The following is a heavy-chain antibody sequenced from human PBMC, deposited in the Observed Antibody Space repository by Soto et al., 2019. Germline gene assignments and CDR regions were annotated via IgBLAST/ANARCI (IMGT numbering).Heavy chain of an antibody. V-gene: IGHV1-69*08. CDR1: GGTFGSYT. CDR2: IIPILGIA. CDR3: AREGGTTVTIDY. J-gene: IGHJ4*02. Sequence: QVQLVQSGAEVKKPGSSVKVSCKASGGTFGSYTISWVRQAPGQGLEWMGRIIPILGIANYAQKFQGRVTITAAKSTSTAYMELSSLRSEDTAVYYCAREGGTTVTIDYWGQGTLVTVSS. D-gene: IGHD4-17*01.